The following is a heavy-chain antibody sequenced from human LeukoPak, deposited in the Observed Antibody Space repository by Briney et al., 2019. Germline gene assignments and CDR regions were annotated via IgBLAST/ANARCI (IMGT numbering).Heavy chain of an antibody. CDR1: GFTFSSYA. CDR3: AKLSLYGGIDY. D-gene: IGHD3-16*02. V-gene: IGHV3-23*01. Sequence: GSLRLSCAASGFTFSSYAMSWVRQAPGKGLEWGSAISGSCGSTYYADSVKGRFTISRDNSKNTLYLQMNSLRAEDTAVYYCAKLSLYGGIDYWGQGTLVTVSS. J-gene: IGHJ4*02. CDR2: ISGSCGST.